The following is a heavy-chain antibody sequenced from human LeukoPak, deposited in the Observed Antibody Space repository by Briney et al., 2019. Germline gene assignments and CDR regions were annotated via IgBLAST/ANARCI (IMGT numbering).Heavy chain of an antibody. D-gene: IGHD6-19*01. Sequence: GGSLRLSCAASGFTFGSYAMYWVRQAPGKGLEWVSDISGSGGSTFYADSVKGRFTISRDNSANTVYLQMNSLRADDTAVYYCAKTTAGYSSGRYPGWPVDYWGQGTLVTVSS. V-gene: IGHV3-23*01. J-gene: IGHJ4*02. CDR2: ISGSGGST. CDR1: GFTFGSYA. CDR3: AKTTAGYSSGRYPGWPVDY.